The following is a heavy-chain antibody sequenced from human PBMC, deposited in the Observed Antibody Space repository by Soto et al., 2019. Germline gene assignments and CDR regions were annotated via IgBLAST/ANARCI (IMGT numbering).Heavy chain of an antibody. J-gene: IGHJ6*02. CDR1: GGSINSYY. Sequence: SETLSLTCTVSGGSINSYYWSWIRQPPGKGLEWIGEINHSGSTNYNPSLKSRVTISVDTSKNQFSLKLSSVTAADTAVYYCARWGYYDFWSGYWGRNYYYGMDVWGQGTTVTVSS. CDR2: INHSGST. D-gene: IGHD3-3*01. V-gene: IGHV4-34*01. CDR3: ARWGYYDFWSGYWGRNYYYGMDV.